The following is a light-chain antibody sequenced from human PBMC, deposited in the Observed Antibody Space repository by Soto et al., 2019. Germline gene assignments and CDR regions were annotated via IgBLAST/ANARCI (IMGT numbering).Light chain of an antibody. CDR1: QSVNDNH. CDR3: QLYSSSTPTGT. CDR2: GAS. V-gene: IGKV3-20*01. Sequence: EVVLTQSPGTLSLSPGARATLSCRASQSVNDNHFAWYQQKGHQAPRLLIYGASTRATGVPESFSGSGFETTYSFIINRRGPEDVRLIYWQLYSSSTPTGTFGAVTTVEI. J-gene: IGKJ3*01.